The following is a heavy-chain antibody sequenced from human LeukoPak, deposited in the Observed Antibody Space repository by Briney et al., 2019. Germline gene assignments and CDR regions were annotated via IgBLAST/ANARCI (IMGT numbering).Heavy chain of an antibody. CDR2: ISWDGGTT. Sequence: PGGCLRLSCAASGFDFDDYMMHWVRQVPGKGLEWVSLISWDGGTTNYADSVKGRFTISRDNSKNSLYFLMNDLTAEDTAFYYCARGGYGGVFDYWGQGTLVTVSS. CDR1: GFDFDDYM. J-gene: IGHJ4*02. D-gene: IGHD4-23*01. V-gene: IGHV3-43D*04. CDR3: ARGGYGGVFDY.